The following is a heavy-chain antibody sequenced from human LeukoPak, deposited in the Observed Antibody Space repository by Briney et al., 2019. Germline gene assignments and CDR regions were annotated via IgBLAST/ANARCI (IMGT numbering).Heavy chain of an antibody. Sequence: PSQTLSLTCAVSGGSISSGGYSWSWIRQPPGKGLEWIGYIYHSGSTYYNPSLKSRVTISVDRSKNQFSLKLSSVTAADTAVYYCAREGEGGSSGYYYFDYWGQGTLVTVSS. CDR3: AREGEGGSSGYYYFDY. J-gene: IGHJ4*02. D-gene: IGHD3-22*01. CDR2: IYHSGST. CDR1: GGSISSGGYS. V-gene: IGHV4-30-2*01.